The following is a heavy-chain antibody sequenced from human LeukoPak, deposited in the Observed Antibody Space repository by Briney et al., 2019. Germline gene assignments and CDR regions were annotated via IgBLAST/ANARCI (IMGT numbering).Heavy chain of an antibody. Sequence: GGSLRLSCAASGFTFSTYGMHWVRQAPGKRLEWVAVTWYDGSYKYYGDSVKGRFTISRDNSKNTLYLQMASLRVEDTAVYYCARGRYYFGYWGQGTLVTVSS. J-gene: IGHJ4*02. CDR2: TWYDGSYK. CDR3: ARGRYYFGY. D-gene: IGHD4-17*01. V-gene: IGHV3-33*01. CDR1: GFTFSTYG.